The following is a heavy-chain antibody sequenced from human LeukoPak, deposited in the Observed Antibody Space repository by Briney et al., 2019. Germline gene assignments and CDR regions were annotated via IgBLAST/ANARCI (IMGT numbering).Heavy chain of an antibody. CDR1: GFTFSSYA. CDR3: ARALGYCSGGSCYYDYYYYGMDV. V-gene: IGHV3-30-3*01. Sequence: GGSLRLSCAASGFTFSSYAMHWVRQAPGKGLEWVAVISYDGSNKYYADSVKGRFTISRDNSKNTLYLQMNSLRAEDTAVYYCARALGYCSGGSCYYDYYYYGMDVRGQGTTVTVSS. D-gene: IGHD2-15*01. J-gene: IGHJ6*02. CDR2: ISYDGSNK.